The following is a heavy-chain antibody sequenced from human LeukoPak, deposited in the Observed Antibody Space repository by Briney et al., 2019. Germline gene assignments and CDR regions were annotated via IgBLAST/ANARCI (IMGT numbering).Heavy chain of an antibody. Sequence: PGGSLRLSCAASGFTFSTYTMNWVRQAPGKGLEWVGFIRSKPYGGTTEYAASVKGRFTISRDESKSIAYLQMRSLKTEDTAVYYCTRNIWCDYWGQGTLVTVSS. J-gene: IGHJ4*02. V-gene: IGHV3-49*04. CDR2: IRSKPYGGTT. CDR3: TRNIWCDY. CDR1: GFTFSTYT. D-gene: IGHD4/OR15-4a*01.